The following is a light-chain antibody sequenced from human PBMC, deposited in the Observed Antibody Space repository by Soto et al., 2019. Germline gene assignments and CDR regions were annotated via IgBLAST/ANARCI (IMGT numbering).Light chain of an antibody. Sequence: QSGLTQPPSVSGAPGQRVTISCAGIGAGYDVHWYQRIPGSAPKLLIYSNIHRPSGVPDRFSGSKSGTAASLAISGLQAEDEADYYCHSFDTSLTAWVFGGGTKLTVL. CDR3: HSFDTSLTAWV. CDR1: GAGYD. CDR2: SNI. J-gene: IGLJ3*02. V-gene: IGLV1-40*01.